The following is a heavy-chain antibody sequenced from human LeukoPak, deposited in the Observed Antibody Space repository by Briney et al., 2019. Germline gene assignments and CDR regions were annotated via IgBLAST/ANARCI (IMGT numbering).Heavy chain of an antibody. Sequence: GGSLRLSCAASGFTFSSYGMHWVRQAPGKGLEWVAFIRYDGSNKYYADSVKGRFTISRDNSKNTLYLQMNSLRAEDTAVYYCAKDYYYDSSGYYYASLFDYWGQGTLVTVSS. J-gene: IGHJ4*02. CDR1: GFTFSSYG. CDR3: AKDYYYDSSGYYYASLFDY. V-gene: IGHV3-30*02. CDR2: IRYDGSNK. D-gene: IGHD3-22*01.